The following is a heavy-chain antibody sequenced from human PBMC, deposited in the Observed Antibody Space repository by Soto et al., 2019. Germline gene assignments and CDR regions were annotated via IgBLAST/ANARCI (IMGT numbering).Heavy chain of an antibody. CDR1: GFTFSSYA. CDR3: VKDPANGFWSGSPYYFDY. Sequence: GGSLRLSCAASGFTFSSYAMHWVRQAPGKGLEWVAVISHDGNNENYADSVKGRFTISRDNSNNTFYLQMNSLRAEDTAVYYCVKDPANGFWSGSPYYFDYWGQGTLVTVSS. V-gene: IGHV3-30*18. CDR2: ISHDGNNE. J-gene: IGHJ4*02. D-gene: IGHD3-3*01.